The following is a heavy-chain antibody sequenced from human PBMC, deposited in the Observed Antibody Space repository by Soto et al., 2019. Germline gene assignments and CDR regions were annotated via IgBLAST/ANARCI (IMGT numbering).Heavy chain of an antibody. CDR2: VSIGGST. CDR1: GFTFSSYA. V-gene: IGHV3-23*01. CDR3: AKRRGAGGHFDY. Sequence: GGSLRLSCAASGFTFSSYAMGWVRQGPGEGLEWVAVVSIGGSTHYADSVRGRFTISRDNSKNTLSLQMNSLTAEDTAVYFCAKRRGAGGHFDYWGQGALVTVSS. D-gene: IGHD2-15*01. J-gene: IGHJ4*02.